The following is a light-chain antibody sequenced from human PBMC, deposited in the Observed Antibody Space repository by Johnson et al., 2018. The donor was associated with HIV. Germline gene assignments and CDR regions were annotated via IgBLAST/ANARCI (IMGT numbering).Light chain of an antibody. V-gene: IGLV1-51*01. J-gene: IGLJ1*01. CDR1: SSNIGNNY. Sequence: SVLTQPPSVSAAPGQKVTISCSGSSSNIGNNYVSWYQQLPGTAPKLLIYDNNKRPSGISDRFSASKSGTSATLGITALQTGDEADYYCGTWDSSLTPFFVVGTATKVTVL. CDR2: DNN. CDR3: GTWDSSLTPFFV.